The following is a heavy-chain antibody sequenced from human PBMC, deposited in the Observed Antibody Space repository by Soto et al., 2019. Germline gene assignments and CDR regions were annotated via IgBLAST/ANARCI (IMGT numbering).Heavy chain of an antibody. CDR2: MNPNSGNT. D-gene: IGHD3-22*01. CDR1: GYTFTSYD. V-gene: IGHV1-8*01. CDR3: ARVPSGLDDSSGYPASN. J-gene: IGHJ3*01. Sequence: QVQLVQSGAEVKKPGASVKVSCKASGYTFTSYDINWVRQATGQGLEWMGWMNPNSGNTGYAQKFQGRVTMTRNTSISTAYMELSSLRSEDTAVYYCARVPSGLDDSSGYPASNWGQGTMVTVSS.